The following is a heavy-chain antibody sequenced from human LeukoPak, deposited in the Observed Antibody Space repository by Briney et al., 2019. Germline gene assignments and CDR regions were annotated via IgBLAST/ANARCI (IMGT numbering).Heavy chain of an antibody. Sequence: GGSLRLSCAASGFTVSSNYTSWVRQAPGKGLEWVSVIYSGGSTYYADSVKGRFTISGDISKDTLYLQMNSLRAEDTAVYFCARDLYRVNPFDYWGQGTLVTVSS. CDR2: IYSGGST. CDR1: GFTVSSNY. J-gene: IGHJ4*02. CDR3: ARDLYRVNPFDY. D-gene: IGHD2-2*02. V-gene: IGHV3-66*01.